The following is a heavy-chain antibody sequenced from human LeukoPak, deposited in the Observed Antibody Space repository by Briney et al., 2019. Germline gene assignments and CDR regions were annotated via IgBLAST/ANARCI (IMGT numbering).Heavy chain of an antibody. J-gene: IGHJ4*02. CDR1: GFTFSSYG. V-gene: IGHV3-33*01. Sequence: PGGSLRLSCAASGFTFSSYGMHWVRQAPGKGLEWVTVIWYDGSNKYYADSVKGRFTISRDNSKNTLYLQMNSLRAEDTAVYYCARIIFRSSSGDYWGQGTLVTVSS. D-gene: IGHD6-13*01. CDR3: ARIIFRSSSGDY. CDR2: IWYDGSNK.